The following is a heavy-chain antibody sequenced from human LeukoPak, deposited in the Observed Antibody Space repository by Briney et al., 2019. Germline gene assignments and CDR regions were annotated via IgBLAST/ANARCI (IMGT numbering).Heavy chain of an antibody. D-gene: IGHD6-6*01. CDR3: ARWDDSSSSFEN. CDR1: AGSIRSYH. Sequence: PSETLSLTCTVSAGSIRSYHWNWIRQPPGNGLEWIGYIYYTGSSNYNPSLKSRVTMSVDTSKSQFSLKLSSVTAADTAVYYCARWDDSSSSFENWGQGTLVTVSS. CDR2: IYYTGSS. J-gene: IGHJ4*02. V-gene: IGHV4-59*08.